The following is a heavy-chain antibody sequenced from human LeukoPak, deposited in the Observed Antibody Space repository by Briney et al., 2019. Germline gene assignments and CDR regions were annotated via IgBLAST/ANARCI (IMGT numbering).Heavy chain of an antibody. CDR1: GGSISSGDYY. V-gene: IGHV4-30-4*01. D-gene: IGHD3-22*01. Sequence: SETLSLTCAVSGGSISSGDYYWSWIRQPPGKGLEWVGYMYYSGSTYYNPSLKSRVTISVDTSKNQFSLKLSSVTAADTAVYYCARPYYYDSRIDPWGQGTLVTVSS. J-gene: IGHJ5*02. CDR2: MYYSGST. CDR3: ARPYYYDSRIDP.